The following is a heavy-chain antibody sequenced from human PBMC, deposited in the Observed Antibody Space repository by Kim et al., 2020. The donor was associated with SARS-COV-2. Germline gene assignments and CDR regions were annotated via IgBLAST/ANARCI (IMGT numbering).Heavy chain of an antibody. CDR2: IRSKAYGGTT. D-gene: IGHD1-20*01. CDR1: GFTFGDYA. Sequence: GGSLRLSCTASGFTFGDYAMSWFRQAPGKGLEWVGFIRSKAYGGTTEYAASVKGRFTISRDDSKSIAYLQMNSLKTEDTAVYYCTSGCGLTDASDAFDIWGQGTMVTVSS. CDR3: TSGCGLTDASDAFDI. V-gene: IGHV3-49*03. J-gene: IGHJ3*02.